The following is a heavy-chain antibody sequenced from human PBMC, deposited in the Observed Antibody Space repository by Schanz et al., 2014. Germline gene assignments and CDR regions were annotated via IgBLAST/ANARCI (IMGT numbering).Heavy chain of an antibody. CDR1: GFAFSSFA. Sequence: EVQLVESGGGLVKPGGSLRLSCVASGFAFSSFAMTWVRQAPGMGLEWVSAISGRDGSTYYADSVRGRFTISRDNSKNTLYLQMNSLRAEDTAVYYCANNWNLDYWGQGTLVTVSS. V-gene: IGHV3-23*04. CDR2: ISGRDGST. J-gene: IGHJ4*02. D-gene: IGHD1-20*01. CDR3: ANNWNLDY.